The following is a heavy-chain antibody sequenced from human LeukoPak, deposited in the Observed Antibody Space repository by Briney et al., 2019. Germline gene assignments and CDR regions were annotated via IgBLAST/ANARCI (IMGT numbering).Heavy chain of an antibody. CDR1: GYTFTSYD. CDR3: ARSPYYYDSSGYHAIDY. V-gene: IGHV1-8*01. Sequence: ASVKVSCKASGYTFTSYDINWVRQATGQGLEWMGWMNPNSGNTGYAQKFQGRVTMTRNTSISTAYMELSSLRSEDTAVYYCARSPYYYDSSGYHAIDYWGQGTLVTVSS. J-gene: IGHJ4*02. D-gene: IGHD3-22*01. CDR2: MNPNSGNT.